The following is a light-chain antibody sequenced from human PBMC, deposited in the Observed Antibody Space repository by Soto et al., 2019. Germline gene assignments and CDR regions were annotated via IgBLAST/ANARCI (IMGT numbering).Light chain of an antibody. V-gene: IGKV3-15*01. Sequence: EILLTQSPATLSVSPGERATLSCRSSQSVNRNLGWYQQKPGQAPTLLIFAASTRAPGIPARFSGSGSGTEFTLTISGLHSEDFAVYYCQQYNSWTSITFGQGTRL. J-gene: IGKJ5*01. CDR2: AAS. CDR3: QQYNSWTSIT. CDR1: QSVNRN.